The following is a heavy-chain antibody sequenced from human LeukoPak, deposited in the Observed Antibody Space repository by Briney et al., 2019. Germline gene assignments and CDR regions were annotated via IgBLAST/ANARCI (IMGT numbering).Heavy chain of an antibody. Sequence: SETLSLTCTVCGGSISSYYWSWIRQPAGKGLEWIGRIYTSGSTNYNPSLKSRVTMSVDTSKNQFSLKLSSVTAADTAVYYCARGTPNQLLYHPFDYWGQGTLVTVSS. D-gene: IGHD2-2*02. V-gene: IGHV4-4*07. CDR3: ARGTPNQLLYHPFDY. CDR2: IYTSGST. CDR1: GGSISSYY. J-gene: IGHJ4*02.